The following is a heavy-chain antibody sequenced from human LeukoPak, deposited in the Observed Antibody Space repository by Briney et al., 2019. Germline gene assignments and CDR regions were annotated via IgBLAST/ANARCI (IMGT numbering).Heavy chain of an antibody. D-gene: IGHD1-1*01. CDR2: IYYNGRT. J-gene: IGHJ3*01. CDR3: ARHGGTVAVNDAFDV. CDR1: GGSISSYY. Sequence: SETLSLTCTVSGGSISSYYWSWIWQPPGKGLEWIGYIYYNGRTTYNPSLSSRVTISVDMSKNQFSLKLSSVSAADTAIYYCARHGGTVAVNDAFDVWGQGTVVTVYS. V-gene: IGHV4-59*08.